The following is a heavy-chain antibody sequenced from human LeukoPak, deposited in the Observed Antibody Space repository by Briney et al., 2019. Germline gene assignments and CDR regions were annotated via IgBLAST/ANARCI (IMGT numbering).Heavy chain of an antibody. V-gene: IGHV1-69*13. CDR3: ATMLTMVRGVIFDY. Sequence: ASVKVSCKASGGTFSSYAISWVRQAPGQGLEWMGGIIPIFGTANYAQKFQGRVTITADESTSTAYMELSSLRSEDTAVYYCATMLTMVRGVIFDYWGQGTLVTVSS. J-gene: IGHJ4*02. D-gene: IGHD3-10*01. CDR2: IIPIFGTA. CDR1: GGTFSSYA.